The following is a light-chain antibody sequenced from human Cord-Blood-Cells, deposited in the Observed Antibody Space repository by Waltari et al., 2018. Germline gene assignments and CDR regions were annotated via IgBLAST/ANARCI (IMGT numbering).Light chain of an antibody. CDR2: EGS. CDR1: SSAVVSYNL. J-gene: IGLJ1*01. CDR3: CSYAGSSTYV. V-gene: IGLV2-23*01. Sequence: QSALTLPASVSGSPGQAITTSCTGTSSAVVSYNLVSWYKQHPGKAPKLIIYEGSKRPSGVSNRFSGSKAGNTASLTISGLQAEDEADYYCCSYAGSSTYVFGTGTKVTVL.